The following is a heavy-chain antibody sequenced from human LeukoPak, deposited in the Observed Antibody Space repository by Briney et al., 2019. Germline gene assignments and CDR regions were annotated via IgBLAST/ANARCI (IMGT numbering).Heavy chain of an antibody. D-gene: IGHD6-13*01. Sequence: RGSLRLSCAASGFTFSSFAMNWVRQAPGKGLEWVSTMSGDATSTYYADSVKGRFTISRDNSKTTLFLQMNSLRAEDTAVYYCAKRTSGSSWYSSDSWGQGTLVTVSS. CDR1: GFTFSSFA. J-gene: IGHJ4*02. CDR2: MSGDATST. CDR3: AKRTSGSSWYSSDS. V-gene: IGHV3-23*01.